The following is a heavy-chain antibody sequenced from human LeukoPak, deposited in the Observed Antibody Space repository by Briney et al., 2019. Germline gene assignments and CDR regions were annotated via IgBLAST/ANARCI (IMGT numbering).Heavy chain of an antibody. CDR2: IWYSGST. Sequence: PSETLSLTCTVSGDSITYDYWTWIRQPPGKGLEWIGYIWYSGSTSYNPSLKSRVTISRDTSKNQFSLKLSSVTAADTAVYYCARYPYDSSGYRPSKDTFDIWGQGTMVTVSS. V-gene: IGHV4-59*08. CDR3: ARYPYDSSGYRPSKDTFDI. D-gene: IGHD3-22*01. J-gene: IGHJ3*02. CDR1: GDSITYDY.